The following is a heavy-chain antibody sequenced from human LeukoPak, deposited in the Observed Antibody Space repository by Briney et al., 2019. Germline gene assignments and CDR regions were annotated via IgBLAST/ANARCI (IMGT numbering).Heavy chain of an antibody. CDR2: INPNSGGT. J-gene: IGHJ3*02. V-gene: IGHV1-2*02. Sequence: GASVKVSCKASGYTFTGYYMHWVRQAPGQGLEWMGWINPNSGGTNYAQKFQGRVTMTRDTSISTAYMELSRLRSDDTAVYYCARVWVPAATDAFDIWGQGTMVTVSS. CDR1: GYTFTGYY. D-gene: IGHD2-2*01. CDR3: ARVWVPAATDAFDI.